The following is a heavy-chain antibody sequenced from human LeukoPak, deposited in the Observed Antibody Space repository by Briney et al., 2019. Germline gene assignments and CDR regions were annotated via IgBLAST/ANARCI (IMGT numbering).Heavy chain of an antibody. Sequence: SVKVSCKASGGTFSSYAISWVRQAPGQGLEWMGGIIPIFGTANYAQKFQGRVTITADESTSTAYMELSSLRSEDTAVYYCARVVAYYGSGSSNAFDIWGQGTMVTVSS. J-gene: IGHJ3*02. CDR3: ARVVAYYGSGSSNAFDI. V-gene: IGHV1-69*13. CDR2: IIPIFGTA. CDR1: GGTFSSYA. D-gene: IGHD3-10*01.